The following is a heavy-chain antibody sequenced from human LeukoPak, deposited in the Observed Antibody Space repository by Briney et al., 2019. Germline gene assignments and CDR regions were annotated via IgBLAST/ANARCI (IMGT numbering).Heavy chain of an antibody. Sequence: GGSLRLSCAASGFTFSSYAMSWVRQAPGKGLEWVSAISGSGGNIYYADSVKGRFTISRDNSKNTLYLQMNNLRVEDTAVYYCAKESTYGSGSYYYYYYMDVWGKGTTVTISS. CDR2: ISGSGGNI. J-gene: IGHJ6*03. CDR1: GFTFSSYA. CDR3: AKESTYGSGSYYYYYYMDV. V-gene: IGHV3-23*01. D-gene: IGHD3-10*01.